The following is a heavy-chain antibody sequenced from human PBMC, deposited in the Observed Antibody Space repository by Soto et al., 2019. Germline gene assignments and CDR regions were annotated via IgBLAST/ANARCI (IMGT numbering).Heavy chain of an antibody. J-gene: IGHJ3*02. CDR3: ARVETSLGICGAFDI. CDR2: IYSGGNT. D-gene: IGHD2-15*01. V-gene: IGHV3-53*04. Sequence: VQLVESGGGLVQPGGSLRLSCAASGFTVSSNYMSWVRQAPGKGLEWVSVIYSGGNTYYADSVKGRFTISRHNSKNTLYLQMNSLRAEDTAVYYCARVETSLGICGAFDIWGQGTMVTVSS. CDR1: GFTVSSNY.